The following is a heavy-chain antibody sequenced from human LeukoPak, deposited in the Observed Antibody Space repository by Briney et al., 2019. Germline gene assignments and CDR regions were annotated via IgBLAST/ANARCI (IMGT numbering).Heavy chain of an antibody. D-gene: IGHD2-2*01. CDR3: ARRRGYCSSSSCYGFDP. CDR1: GGSISSYY. CDR2: ISTSGST. Sequence: PSETLSLTCTVSGGSISSYYWSWIRQPPGKGLEWNAYISTSGSTKYNPSLQSRVTISVDTPKNQFALKLTSVTAADTAVYYCARRRGYCSSSSCYGFDPWGQGTLVTVSS. V-gene: IGHV4-4*08. J-gene: IGHJ5*02.